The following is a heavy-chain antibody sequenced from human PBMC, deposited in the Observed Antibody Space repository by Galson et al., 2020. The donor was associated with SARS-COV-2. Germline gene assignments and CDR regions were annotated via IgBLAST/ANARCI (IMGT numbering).Heavy chain of an antibody. CDR2: ISSTSNNK. Sequence: GGSLRLSCEASGFTFSDYSMNWVRQAPGKGLEWVFAISSTSNNKYYADSVKGRFPISRDNAKNTLYLQMNSLRAEDTAVYYCLRDISARFVVVAVPPGGPGTLVTVSS. CDR3: LRDISARFVVVAVPP. D-gene: IGHD2-15*01. V-gene: IGHV3-21*01. CDR1: GFTFSDYS. J-gene: IGHJ5*02.